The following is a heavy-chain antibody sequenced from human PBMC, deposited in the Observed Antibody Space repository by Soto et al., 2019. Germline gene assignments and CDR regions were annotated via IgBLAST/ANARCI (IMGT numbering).Heavy chain of an antibody. CDR1: GYTFSSYG. V-gene: IGHV1-18*01. Sequence: QVQLVQSGAEVKRAGASVKVSCKASGYTFSSYGLSWVRQAPGQGLEWMGWISDYNGNTHYAQKFQGRVIMTTDTSTRTAYMELRSLRSDATAVYFCAREGYYSGSGTYSPPRYYGMDVWGQGTTVTVSS. CDR2: ISDYNGNT. D-gene: IGHD3-10*01. J-gene: IGHJ6*02. CDR3: AREGYYSGSGTYSPPRYYGMDV.